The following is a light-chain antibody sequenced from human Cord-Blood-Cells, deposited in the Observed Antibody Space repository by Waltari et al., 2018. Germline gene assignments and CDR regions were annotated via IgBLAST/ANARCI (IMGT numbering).Light chain of an antibody. Sequence: ITCQGDSLRSYYASWYQQKPGQAPVLVIYGKNNRPSGIPDRFSGSSSGNTASLTITGAQAEGEADYYCNSRDSSGNHLVFGTGTKVTVL. CDR3: NSRDSSGNHLV. CDR1: SLRSYY. CDR2: GKN. V-gene: IGLV3-19*01. J-gene: IGLJ1*01.